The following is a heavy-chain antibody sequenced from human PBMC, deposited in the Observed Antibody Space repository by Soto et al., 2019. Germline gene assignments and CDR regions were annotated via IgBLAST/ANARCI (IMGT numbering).Heavy chain of an antibody. V-gene: IGHV3-21*01. J-gene: IGHJ6*02. D-gene: IGHD6-13*01. Sequence: SGGSLRLSCAASGFTFSSYSMNWVRQAPGKGLEWVSSISSSSSYIYYADSVKGRFTISRDNAKNSLYLQMNSLRAEDTAVYYCARDQLSSSWDYYYYYGMDLWGQGTTVTVSS. CDR1: GFTFSSYS. CDR3: ARDQLSSSWDYYYYYGMDL. CDR2: ISSSSSYI.